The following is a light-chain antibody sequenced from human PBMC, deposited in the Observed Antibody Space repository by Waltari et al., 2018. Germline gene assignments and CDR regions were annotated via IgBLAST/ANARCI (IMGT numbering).Light chain of an antibody. CDR3: AAWDDSLSGRV. CDR1: SSNTGSNY. V-gene: IGLV1-47*01. Sequence: QSVLTQPPSASGTPGQRVTIPCSGSSSNTGSNYVYWYQQLPGTAPKLLIYRNNQRPSGVPDRFSGSKSGTSASLAISGLRSEDEADYYCAAWDDSLSGRVFGTGTKVTVL. CDR2: RNN. J-gene: IGLJ1*01.